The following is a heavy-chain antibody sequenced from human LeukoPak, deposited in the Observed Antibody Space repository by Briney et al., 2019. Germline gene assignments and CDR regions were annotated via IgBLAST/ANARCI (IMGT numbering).Heavy chain of an antibody. Sequence: SETLSLTCTVSGASITTTAYYWAWVRQPPGKGLEWIGSIYYDGTTYYNPSLKSRLTMSVDTSNKQFFLQLNSVTAADGAIYYCARHFRREVLTGSQLDCWGQGALVTVSS. D-gene: IGHD3-9*01. J-gene: IGHJ4*02. CDR1: GASITTTAYY. CDR2: IYYDGTT. V-gene: IGHV4-39*01. CDR3: ARHFRREVLTGSQLDC.